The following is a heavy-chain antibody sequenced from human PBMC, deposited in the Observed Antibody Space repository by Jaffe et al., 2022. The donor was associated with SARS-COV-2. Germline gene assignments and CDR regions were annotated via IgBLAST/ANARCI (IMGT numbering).Heavy chain of an antibody. Sequence: EVQLVESGGGLVKPGGSLRLSCAASGFTFSNAWMSWVRQAPGKGLEWVGRIKSKTDGGTTDYAAPVKGRFTISRDDSKNTLYLQMNSLKTEDTAVYYCTTEGGSYFGGIAFDIWGQGTMVTVSS. CDR3: TTEGGSYFGGIAFDI. D-gene: IGHD1-26*01. CDR1: GFTFSNAW. CDR2: IKSKTDGGTT. V-gene: IGHV3-15*01. J-gene: IGHJ3*02.